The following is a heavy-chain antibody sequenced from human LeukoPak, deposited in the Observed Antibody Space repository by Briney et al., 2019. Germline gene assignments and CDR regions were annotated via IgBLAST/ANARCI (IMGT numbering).Heavy chain of an antibody. CDR3: ARATVTTAPFDY. CDR1: GGSISSGGYY. D-gene: IGHD4-17*01. V-gene: IGHV4-31*03. Sequence: TSETLSLTCTVSGGSISSGGYYWSWIRQHPGKGLEWIGYIYYSGSTYYNPSLKSRVTISVDTSKNQFSLKLSSVTAADTAVYYCARATVTTAPFDYWGQGTLVTVSS. J-gene: IGHJ4*02. CDR2: IYYSGST.